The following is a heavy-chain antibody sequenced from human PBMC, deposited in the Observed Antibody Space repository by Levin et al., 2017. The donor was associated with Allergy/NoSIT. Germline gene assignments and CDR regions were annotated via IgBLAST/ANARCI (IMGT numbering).Heavy chain of an antibody. V-gene: IGHV3-23*01. Sequence: GGSLRLSCTASGFIFSTNAMTWVRQAPGKGLEWVSSIGRGADTYHADSVKGRFSISRDNSKNTVYLQMNSLRAEDTAVYYCAKGGMGTDGGIGSWGQGTLVTVSS. J-gene: IGHJ4*02. D-gene: IGHD1/OR15-1a*01. CDR3: AKGGMGTDGGIGS. CDR2: IGRGADT. CDR1: GFIFSTNA.